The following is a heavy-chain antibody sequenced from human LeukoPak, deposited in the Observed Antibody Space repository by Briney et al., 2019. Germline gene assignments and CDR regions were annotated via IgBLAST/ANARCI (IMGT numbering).Heavy chain of an antibody. J-gene: IGHJ3*02. CDR3: ARPIYYYDSSHDAFDI. D-gene: IGHD3-22*01. Sequence: ASVKVSCKASGYTFTSYDINWVRQATGQGLEWMGWMNPNSGNTGYAQKFQGRVTMTRNTSVSAAYMELSGLRSEDTAVYYGARPIYYYDSSHDAFDIWGQGTMVTVSS. V-gene: IGHV1-8*01. CDR1: GYTFTSYD. CDR2: MNPNSGNT.